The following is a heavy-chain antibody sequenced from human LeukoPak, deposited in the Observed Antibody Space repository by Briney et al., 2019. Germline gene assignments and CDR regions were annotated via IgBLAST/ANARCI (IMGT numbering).Heavy chain of an antibody. CDR1: GGSISSSSYD. Sequence: SETLSLTCTVSGGSISSSSYDWGWLRQPPGKGLEWIATIYYSGSTFYNPSLKSRVTISIDTSKKQFSLKLSSVTAADTAVYYCARRGSHYALDVWGQGTTVTVAS. V-gene: IGHV4-39*01. D-gene: IGHD3-16*01. CDR2: IYYSGST. CDR3: ARRGSHYALDV. J-gene: IGHJ6*01.